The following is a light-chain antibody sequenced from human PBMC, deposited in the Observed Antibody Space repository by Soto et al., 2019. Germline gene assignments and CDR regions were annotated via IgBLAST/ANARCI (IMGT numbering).Light chain of an antibody. V-gene: IGKV3-20*01. CDR2: GAS. CDR3: QQYFSSPFT. CDR1: QSISSSS. J-gene: IGKJ2*01. Sequence: EIVLTQSPGTLSLSPGQRATLSCRASQSISSSSLAWYQQRPGQAPSLLIYGASNRATGIPARFSGSGSETDFTLTISSLEPEDSAVYYCQQYFSSPFTFGQGTKLEIK.